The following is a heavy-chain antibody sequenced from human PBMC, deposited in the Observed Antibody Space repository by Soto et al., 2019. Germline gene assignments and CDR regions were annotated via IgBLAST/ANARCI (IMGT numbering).Heavy chain of an antibody. CDR3: ARGPTGYNWFDP. CDR1: GFTVSSNY. J-gene: IGHJ5*02. Sequence: EVQLVESGGGLIQPGGSLRLSCAASGFTVSSNYMSWVRQSPGKGLEWVSVIYSGGTTYYADSVKGRFTISRDKSKNTLYLQMNSLRAEDTAVYYYARGPTGYNWFDPWGQGTLVTVSS. V-gene: IGHV3-53*01. CDR2: IYSGGTT.